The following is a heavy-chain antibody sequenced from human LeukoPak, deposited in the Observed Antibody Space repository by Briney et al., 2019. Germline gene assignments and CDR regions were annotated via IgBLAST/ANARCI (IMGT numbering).Heavy chain of an antibody. J-gene: IGHJ4*02. Sequence: SETLSLTCTVSGGSMSSYYWSWIRQPPGKGLEWIGYIHYSGGTKYNPSLKSRVTISVDTSKNQFSLKLSSVTAADTAVYYCARGARAGYNLEPFDYWGQGTLVTVSS. D-gene: IGHD5-24*01. CDR2: IHYSGGT. CDR1: GGSMSSYY. V-gene: IGHV4-59*08. CDR3: ARGARAGYNLEPFDY.